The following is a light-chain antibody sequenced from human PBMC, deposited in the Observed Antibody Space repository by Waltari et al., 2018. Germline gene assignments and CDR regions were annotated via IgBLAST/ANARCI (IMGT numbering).Light chain of an antibody. CDR1: RTVFYSPNNKNY. J-gene: IGKJ2*01. CDR3: QQYYRTPPYT. Sequence: DIGMTQSPDSLVISLGARATINCKSSRTVFYSPNNKNYIAWYQHKGGQAPKLLLSWSSIRESVVPERFSGSVSGTDFTLTISNLQPEDVAVYYCQQYYRTPPYTFGQGTKLEIK. CDR2: WSS. V-gene: IGKV4-1*01.